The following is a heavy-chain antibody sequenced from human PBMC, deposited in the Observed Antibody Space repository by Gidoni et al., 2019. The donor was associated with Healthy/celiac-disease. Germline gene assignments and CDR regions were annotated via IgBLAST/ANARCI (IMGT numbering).Heavy chain of an antibody. CDR1: GYSFTSYW. V-gene: IGHV5-51*01. CDR3: ARVGAIRRGIFDY. CDR2: IYPGDSDT. D-gene: IGHD1-26*01. Sequence: EVQLVQSVAEVKKPGEHLKIACKGSGYSFTSYWIGWVRQMPGKGLEWMGIIYPGDSDTRYSPSFQGQVTISADKSISTAYLQWSSLKSSDTAMYYCARVGAIRRGIFDYWGQGTLVTVSS. J-gene: IGHJ4*02.